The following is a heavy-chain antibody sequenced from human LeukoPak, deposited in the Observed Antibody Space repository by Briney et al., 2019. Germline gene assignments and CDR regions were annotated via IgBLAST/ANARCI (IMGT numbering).Heavy chain of an antibody. Sequence: SETLSLTCAVYGGSFSGYYWSWIRQPPGKGLEWIGEINHSGSTNYNPSLKSRVTISVDTSKNQFSLKLSSVTAADTAVYYCARGGITMVRGVHLFDYWGQGTLVTVSS. J-gene: IGHJ4*02. CDR3: ARGGITMVRGVHLFDY. CDR2: INHSGST. V-gene: IGHV4-34*01. CDR1: GGSFSGYY. D-gene: IGHD3-10*01.